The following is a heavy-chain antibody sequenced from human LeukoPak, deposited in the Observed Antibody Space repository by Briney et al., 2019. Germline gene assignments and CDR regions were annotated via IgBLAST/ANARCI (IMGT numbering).Heavy chain of an antibody. Sequence: SETLSLTCTVSGDSISSFSWSWIRQSPGKSLEWLGYLYYSGTANYNPSLRSRVTISSDTSKNQFSLKLSSLTAADTAMYYCARGPSSGQYVSPLDYWGQGTLVTVSS. V-gene: IGHV4-59*01. CDR3: ARGPSSGQYVSPLDY. CDR2: LYYSGTA. CDR1: GDSISSFS. J-gene: IGHJ4*02. D-gene: IGHD6-25*01.